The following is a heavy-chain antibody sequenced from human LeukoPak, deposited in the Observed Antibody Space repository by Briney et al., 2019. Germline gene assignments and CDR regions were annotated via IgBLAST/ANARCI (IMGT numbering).Heavy chain of an antibody. CDR1: GFTFTNYH. CDR3: AKRKYSDSDLRAFDI. V-gene: IGHV3-21*01. J-gene: IGHJ3*02. CDR2: LSSSSDYI. D-gene: IGHD5-12*01. Sequence: GGSLRLSCAVSGFTFTNYHMDWVRQAPGKGLEWVSFLSSSSDYISYADSVKGRFTISRDNAKNSLFLQMNSLRAEDTAIYYCAKRKYSDSDLRAFDIWGQGTMVTVSS.